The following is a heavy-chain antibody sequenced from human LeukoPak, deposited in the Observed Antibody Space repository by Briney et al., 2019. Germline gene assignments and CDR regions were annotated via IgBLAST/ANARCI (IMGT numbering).Heavy chain of an antibody. D-gene: IGHD3-10*01. Sequence: PSETLSLTCTVSGGSISSSSYYWGWTRQPPGKGLEWIGSIYYSGSTYYNPSLKSRVTISVDTSKNQFSLKLSSVTAADTAVYYCTRPDYGSGSYRDYWGQGTLVTVSS. CDR3: TRPDYGSGSYRDY. CDR2: IYYSGST. CDR1: GGSISSSSYY. V-gene: IGHV4-39*03. J-gene: IGHJ4*02.